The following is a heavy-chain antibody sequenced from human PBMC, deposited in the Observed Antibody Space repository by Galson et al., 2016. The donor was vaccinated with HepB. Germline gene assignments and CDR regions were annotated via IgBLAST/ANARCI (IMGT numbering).Heavy chain of an antibody. CDR1: GDSISSTNW. J-gene: IGHJ4*02. D-gene: IGHD3-10*01. CDR2: VSRSRNA. CDR3: ARELSGSGLIDY. V-gene: IGHV4-4*02. Sequence: SETLSLTCAVSGDSISSTNWWTWVRQPPGKGLEWIGEVSRSRNAIYNPSLERRVTMSVDKSKNHFFLKLTSVTAADTAVYFCARELSGSGLIDYWGQGALVTVSS.